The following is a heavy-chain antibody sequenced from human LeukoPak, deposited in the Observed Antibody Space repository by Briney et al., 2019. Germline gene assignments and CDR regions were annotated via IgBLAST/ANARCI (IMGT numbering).Heavy chain of an antibody. Sequence: SETLSLTCTVSGYSISSGYYWGWIRQPPGKGLEWIGSIYHSGSTYYNPSLKSRVTISVDTSENQFSLKLSSVTAADTAVYYCAREGSGWRGGWFDPWGQGTLVTVSS. D-gene: IGHD6-19*01. CDR1: GYSISSGYY. CDR3: AREGSGWRGGWFDP. J-gene: IGHJ5*02. CDR2: IYHSGST. V-gene: IGHV4-38-2*02.